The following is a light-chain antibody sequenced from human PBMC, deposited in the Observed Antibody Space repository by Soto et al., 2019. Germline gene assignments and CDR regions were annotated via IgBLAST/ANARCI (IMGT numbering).Light chain of an antibody. CDR1: SSDVGGYNY. CDR3: SSYRSGSTRVV. CDR2: DVT. Sequence: QSALTQPASVSGSPGQSITISCTGTSSDVGGYNYVSWYQQHTGKAPKVMIYDVTKRPSGISNRFSGSKSGNTASLTISGLQVEDEADYYCSSYRSGSTRVVFGGGTKVTVL. V-gene: IGLV2-14*03. J-gene: IGLJ2*01.